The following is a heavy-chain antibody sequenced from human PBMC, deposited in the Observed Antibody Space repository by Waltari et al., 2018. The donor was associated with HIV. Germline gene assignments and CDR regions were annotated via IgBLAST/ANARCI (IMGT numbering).Heavy chain of an antibody. CDR1: GFTVSSNY. V-gene: IGHV3-53*01. D-gene: IGHD4-17*01. Sequence: EVQLVESGGGLIQPGGSLRLSCAASGFTVSSNYMSWVRQAPGKGLEWVSVIYSGGSTYYADSVKGRFTISRDNSKNTLYLQMNSLRAEDTAVYYCARRIGLYGGDWYFDLWGRGTLVTVSS. CDR2: IYSGGST. CDR3: ARRIGLYGGDWYFDL. J-gene: IGHJ2*01.